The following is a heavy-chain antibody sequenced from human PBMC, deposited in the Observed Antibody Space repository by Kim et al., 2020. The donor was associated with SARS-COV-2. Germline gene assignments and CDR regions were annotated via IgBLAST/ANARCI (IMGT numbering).Heavy chain of an antibody. CDR2: INHSGST. J-gene: IGHJ4*02. V-gene: IGHV4-34*01. CDR1: GGSFSGYY. D-gene: IGHD2-21*01. CDR3: AVENVVGLCY. Sequence: SETLSLTCAVYGGSFSGYYWSWIRQPPGKGLEWIGEINHSGSTNYNPSLKSRVTISVDTSKNQFSLKLSSVTAADTAVYYCAVENVVGLCYWGQGTLVTVSS.